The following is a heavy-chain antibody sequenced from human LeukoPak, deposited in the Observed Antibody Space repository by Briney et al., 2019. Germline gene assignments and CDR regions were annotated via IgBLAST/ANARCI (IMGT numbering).Heavy chain of an antibody. Sequence: KSSETLSLTCTVSGGSISSGGYSWSWIRQPPGKGLEWIGYIYHSGSTYYNPSLKSRVTISVDRSKNQFSLKLSSVTAADTAVYYCARGYGIGYDYNYFDYWGQGTLVTVSS. J-gene: IGHJ4*02. CDR2: IYHSGST. V-gene: IGHV4-30-2*01. D-gene: IGHD5-12*01. CDR3: ARGYGIGYDYNYFDY. CDR1: GGSISSGGYS.